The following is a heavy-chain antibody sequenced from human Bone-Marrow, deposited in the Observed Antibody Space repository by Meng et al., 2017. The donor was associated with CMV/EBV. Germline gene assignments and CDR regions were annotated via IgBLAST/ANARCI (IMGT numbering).Heavy chain of an antibody. CDR1: GSTFSDYY. D-gene: IGHD5-12*01. CDR3: ARGGLRFPFPYYYGMDV. J-gene: IGHJ6*02. V-gene: IGHV3-11*04. CDR2: ISSSGSTI. Sequence: GGSLRLSCAASGSTFSDYYMSWIRQAPGKGLEWVSYISSSGSTIYYADSVKGRFTISRDNANNSLFLQMNSLRAEDTAVYYCARGGLRFPFPYYYGMDVWGQGATVTVSS.